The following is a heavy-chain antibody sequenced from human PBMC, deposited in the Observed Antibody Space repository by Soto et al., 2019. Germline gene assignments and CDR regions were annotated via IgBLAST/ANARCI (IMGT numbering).Heavy chain of an antibody. CDR1: GDSVSSNSAA. V-gene: IGHV6-1*01. D-gene: IGHD6-13*01. Sequence: SQTLSLTCAISGDSVSSNSAAWNWIRQSPSRGLEWLGRTYYRSKWYNDYAVSVKSRITINPDTSKNQFSLQLNSVTPEDTAVYYCAREIHSSRGYYYYMDIWGKETTVTVSS. J-gene: IGHJ6*03. CDR3: AREIHSSRGYYYYMDI. CDR2: TYYRSKWYN.